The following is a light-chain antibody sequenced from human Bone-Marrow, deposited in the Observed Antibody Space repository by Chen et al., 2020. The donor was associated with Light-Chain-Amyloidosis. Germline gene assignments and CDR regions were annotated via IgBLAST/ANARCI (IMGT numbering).Light chain of an antibody. CDR1: QSISSSY. V-gene: IGKV3-20*01. J-gene: IGKJ1*01. Sequence: EIVLTQSPGTLSLSPGERATLSCRASQSISSSYLAWYQQKPGQAPRLLIYGGSSRATGIPDRFSGSGSGTDFTLTIRRLEPEDFAVYYCQQYGSSPRTVGQGTKVESK. CDR3: QQYGSSPRT. CDR2: GGS.